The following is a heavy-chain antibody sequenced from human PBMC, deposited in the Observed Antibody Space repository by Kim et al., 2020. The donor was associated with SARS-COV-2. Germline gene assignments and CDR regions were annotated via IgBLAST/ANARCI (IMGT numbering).Heavy chain of an antibody. D-gene: IGHD6-13*01. V-gene: IGHV4-34*01. J-gene: IGHJ4*02. CDR2: INHSGST. Sequence: SETLSLTCAVYGGSFSGYYWSWIRQPPGKGLEWIGEINHSGSTNYNPSLKSRVTISVDTSKNQFSLKLSSVTAADTAVYYCARGGQQQLERFDYWGQGTLVTVSS. CDR1: GGSFSGYY. CDR3: ARGGQQQLERFDY.